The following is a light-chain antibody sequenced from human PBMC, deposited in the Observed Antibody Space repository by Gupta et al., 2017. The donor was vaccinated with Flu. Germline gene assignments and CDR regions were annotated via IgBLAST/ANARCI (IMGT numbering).Light chain of an antibody. CDR3: QHRSNAPPLT. J-gene: IGKJ4*01. CDR2: DVS. CDR1: QSLSGY. V-gene: IGKV3-11*01. Sequence: TLSLSPGDSATLSCRASQSLSGYLAWYQQRSGQSPRLLIYDVSVRATGIPVRFSGSGSGTDFTLTISTLEPEDFGVYYCQHRSNAPPLTFGGGTRVEIK.